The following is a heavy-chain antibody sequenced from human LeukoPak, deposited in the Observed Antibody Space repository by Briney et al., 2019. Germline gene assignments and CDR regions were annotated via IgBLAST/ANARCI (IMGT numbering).Heavy chain of an antibody. J-gene: IGHJ4*02. V-gene: IGHV1-69*13. CDR2: IIPIFGTA. Sequence: SVKVSCKASGGTFSSYAISWVRQAPGQGLEWMGGIIPIFGTANYAQKFQGRVTITADESTSTAYMELSSLRSEVTAVYYCARDMELRYFDWTYYFDYWGQGTLVTVSS. CDR3: ARDMELRYFDWTYYFDY. D-gene: IGHD3-9*01. CDR1: GGTFSSYA.